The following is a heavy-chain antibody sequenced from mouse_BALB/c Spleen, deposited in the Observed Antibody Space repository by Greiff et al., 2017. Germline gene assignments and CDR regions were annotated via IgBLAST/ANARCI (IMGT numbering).Heavy chain of an antibody. V-gene: IGHV1-54*01. D-gene: IGHD2-3*01. Sequence: VQLQQSGAELVRPGTSVKVSCKASGYAFTNYLIEWVKQRPGQGLEWIGVINPGSGGTNYNEKFKGKATLTADKSSSTAYMQLSSLTSDDSAVYFCASIDGYYVPFAYWGQGTLVTVSA. J-gene: IGHJ3*01. CDR1: GYAFTNYL. CDR3: ASIDGYYVPFAY. CDR2: INPGSGGT.